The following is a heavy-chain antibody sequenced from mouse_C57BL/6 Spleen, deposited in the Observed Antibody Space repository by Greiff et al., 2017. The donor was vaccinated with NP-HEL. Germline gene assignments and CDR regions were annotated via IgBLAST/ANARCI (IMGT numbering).Heavy chain of an antibody. V-gene: IGHV1-7*01. CDR3: ARSGYFDV. Sequence: QVQLQQPGAELAKPGASVKLSCKASGYTFTSYWMHWVKQRPGQGLEWIGYINPSSGYTKYNQKFKDKATLTVDTSSSTAYMQLSSLTSEDSAVYYCARSGYFDVWGTGTTVTVSS. CDR1: GYTFTSYW. J-gene: IGHJ1*03. CDR2: INPSSGYT.